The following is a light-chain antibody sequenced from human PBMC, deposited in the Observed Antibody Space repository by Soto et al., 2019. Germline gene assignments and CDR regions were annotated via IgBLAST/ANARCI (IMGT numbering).Light chain of an antibody. CDR1: SSDVGGYNY. Sequence: QSALTQPPSASGSPGQSVTISCTGTSSDVGGYNYVSWYQQHPGKAPKLMIYEVTKRPSGVPDRFSGSKSGNTASLTVSGLQAEDKADYYCNSYAGSFNWVFGGGTKLTVL. CDR2: EVT. J-gene: IGLJ3*02. V-gene: IGLV2-8*01. CDR3: NSYAGSFNWV.